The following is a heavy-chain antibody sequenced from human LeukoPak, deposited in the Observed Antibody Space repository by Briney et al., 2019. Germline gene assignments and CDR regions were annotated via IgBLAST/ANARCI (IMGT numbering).Heavy chain of an antibody. CDR1: GGSISSYY. J-gene: IGHJ4*02. V-gene: IGHV4-59*01. D-gene: IGHD5-24*01. CDR2: IYYSGST. CDR3: ARAEGRDGYNSY. Sequence: SETLSLTCTVSGGSISSYYWSWIRLPPGKGLEWIGYIYYSGSTNYNPSLKSRVTISVDTSKNQFSLKLSSVTAADTAVYYCARAEGRDGYNSYWGQGTLVTVSS.